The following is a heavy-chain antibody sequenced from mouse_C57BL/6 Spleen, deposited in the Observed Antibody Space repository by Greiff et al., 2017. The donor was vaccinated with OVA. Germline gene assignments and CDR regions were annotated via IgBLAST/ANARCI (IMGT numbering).Heavy chain of an antibody. J-gene: IGHJ2*01. CDR3: ARDQGFSFDD. CDR1: GFTFSSYA. CDR2: ISDGGSYT. V-gene: IGHV5-4*01. Sequence: EVKLVESGGGLVKPGGSLKLSCAASGFTFSSYAMSWVRQTPEKRLEWVATISDGGSYTYYPDNVKGRFTISRDNAKNNLYLQMSHLKSEDTAMYYCARDQGFSFDDWGQGTTLTVSS. D-gene: IGHD3-2*02.